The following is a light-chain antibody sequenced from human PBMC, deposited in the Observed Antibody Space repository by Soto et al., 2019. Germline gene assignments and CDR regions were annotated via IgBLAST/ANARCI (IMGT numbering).Light chain of an antibody. CDR1: DSGF. CDR3: SSYTSSSTLEV. J-gene: IGLJ1*01. Sequence: QSALTQPPSASGSPGQSVTISCTGTDSGFVSWYQQHPGKAPKLMIYEVNSRPSGVSNRFSGSKSGNTASLTISGLQAEDEADYYCSSYTSSSTLEVFGTGTKLTVL. V-gene: IGLV2-14*03. CDR2: EVN.